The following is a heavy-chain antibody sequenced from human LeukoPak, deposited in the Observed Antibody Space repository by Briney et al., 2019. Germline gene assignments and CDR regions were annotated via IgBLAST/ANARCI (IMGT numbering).Heavy chain of an antibody. CDR3: AREEENGYNYPPGY. J-gene: IGHJ4*02. Sequence: PGRSLRLSCAASGFTFSSYGMHWVRQAPGKGLEWVAVISYDGSNKYYADSVKGRFTISRDNSKNTLYLQMNSLRAEDTAVYYCAREEENGYNYPPGYWGQGTLVTVSS. CDR2: ISYDGSNK. V-gene: IGHV3-30*03. CDR1: GFTFSSYG. D-gene: IGHD5-12*01.